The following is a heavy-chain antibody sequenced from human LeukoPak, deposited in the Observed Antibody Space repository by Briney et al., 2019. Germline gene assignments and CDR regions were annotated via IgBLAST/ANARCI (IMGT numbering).Heavy chain of an antibody. V-gene: IGHV3-48*04. J-gene: IGHJ4*02. D-gene: IGHD6-13*01. CDR1: GFTFSSYS. CDR3: ARDRKAAAGHFDY. Sequence: GGSLRLSCAASGFTFSSYSMNWVRQAPGKGLEWVSYISSSSSTIYYADSVKGRFTISRDNAKNSLYLQMNSLRAEDTAVYYCARDRKAAAGHFDYWGQGTLVTVSS. CDR2: ISSSSSTI.